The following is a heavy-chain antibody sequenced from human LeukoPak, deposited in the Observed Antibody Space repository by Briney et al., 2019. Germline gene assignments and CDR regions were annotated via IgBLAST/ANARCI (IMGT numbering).Heavy chain of an antibody. CDR2: FNPSGGST. V-gene: IGHV1-46*01. CDR1: GYTFTSYF. D-gene: IGHD3-22*01. CDR3: AISYYYDSSGYAGLDY. J-gene: IGHJ4*02. Sequence: ASVKVSCKASGYTFTSYFMHWVRQAPGQGLEWMGVFNPSGGSTTYAQKFQGRVTMTRDTSTTTVYMELSSLRSEDTAVYYCAISYYYDSSGYAGLDYWGQGTLVPSPQ.